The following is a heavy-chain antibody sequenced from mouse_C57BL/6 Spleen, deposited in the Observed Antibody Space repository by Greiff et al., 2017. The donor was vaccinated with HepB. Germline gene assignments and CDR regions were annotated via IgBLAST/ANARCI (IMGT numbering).Heavy chain of an antibody. D-gene: IGHD1-1*01. J-gene: IGHJ2*01. V-gene: IGHV14-2*01. CDR2: IDPEDGET. Sequence: DVQLVESGAELVKPGASVKLSCTASGFNIKDYYMHWVKQRTEQGLEWIGRIDPEDGETKYAPKFQGKATITADTSSNTAYLQLSSLTSEDTAVYYCARAGLLTTVVATEYYFDYWGQGTTLTVSS. CDR3: ARAGLLTTVVATEYYFDY. CDR1: GFNIKDYY.